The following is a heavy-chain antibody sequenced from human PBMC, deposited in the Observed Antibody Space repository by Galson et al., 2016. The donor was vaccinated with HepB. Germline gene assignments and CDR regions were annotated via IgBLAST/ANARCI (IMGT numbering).Heavy chain of an antibody. CDR1: GGSISTRGYY. J-gene: IGHJ4*02. CDR2: IDNSWATYYSGGT. Sequence: SETLSLTCTVSGGSISTRGYYWGWIRQPPGKGLEWVGTIDNSWATYYSGGTSYNPTLKSRVTISEDTPKNQFSLRLDSVTAADTAVYYCARQRDRLGYYFDHWGQGTLVAVSS. V-gene: IGHV4-39*01. D-gene: IGHD3-16*01. CDR3: ARQRDRLGYYFDH.